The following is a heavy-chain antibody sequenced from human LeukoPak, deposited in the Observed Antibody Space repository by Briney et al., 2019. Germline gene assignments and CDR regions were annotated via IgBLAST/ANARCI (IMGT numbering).Heavy chain of an antibody. CDR3: ARDHPVAAATNWFDP. Sequence: GGSLRLSCAASGFTFSSYWMSWVRQAPGKGLEWVANIKQDGSEKYYVDSVKGRFTISRDNAKNSLYLQMNSLRAEDTAVYYCARDHPVAAATNWFDPWGQGTLVTVSS. CDR2: IKQDGSEK. V-gene: IGHV3-7*03. J-gene: IGHJ5*02. CDR1: GFTFSSYW. D-gene: IGHD2-15*01.